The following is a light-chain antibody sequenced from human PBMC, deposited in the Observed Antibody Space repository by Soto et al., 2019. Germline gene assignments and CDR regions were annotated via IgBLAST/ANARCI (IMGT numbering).Light chain of an antibody. CDR1: QGIINY. CDR3: QQLFMYPPT. Sequence: IQLTESLSSLSASMGDRVAITCRASQGIINYLAWYQQKPGKAPKLLIYGASTLQGGVPSRFSGSGSGTDFTLTVSSLQPEDLATYYCQQLFMYPPTFGPGTKVDIK. V-gene: IGKV1-9*01. CDR2: GAS. J-gene: IGKJ3*01.